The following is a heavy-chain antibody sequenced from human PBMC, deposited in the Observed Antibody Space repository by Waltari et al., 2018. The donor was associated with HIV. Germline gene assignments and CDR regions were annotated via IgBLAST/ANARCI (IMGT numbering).Heavy chain of an antibody. CDR2: ISSSSSYI. Sequence: EVQLVESGGGLVKPGGSLRLSCAASGFTFSSYNMNWVRQAPGKGLEWVSFISSSSSYIYYADSVKGRFTISRDNAKNSLNLQMNSLRAEDTAVYYCARDSLGGIGADGNWFDPWGQGTLVTVSS. CDR3: ARDSLGGIGADGNWFDP. J-gene: IGHJ5*02. V-gene: IGHV3-21*01. D-gene: IGHD6-13*01. CDR1: GFTFSSYN.